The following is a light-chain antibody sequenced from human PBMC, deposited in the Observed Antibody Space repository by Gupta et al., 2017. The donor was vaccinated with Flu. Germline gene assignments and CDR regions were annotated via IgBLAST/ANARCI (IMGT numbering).Light chain of an antibody. CDR2: KVS. V-gene: IGKV2-30*01. CDR1: QSLVYSDGNTY. CDR3: RS. J-gene: IGKJ2*03. Sequence: VVMTQSPLSLPVTLGQPASISCRSSQSLVYSDGNTYVNWFQQRPGQSPRRLSYKVSNRDYGVKDRFSGSGSGTEFPRKISRVEAEGEGKHWLRSFGQGTKMEIK.